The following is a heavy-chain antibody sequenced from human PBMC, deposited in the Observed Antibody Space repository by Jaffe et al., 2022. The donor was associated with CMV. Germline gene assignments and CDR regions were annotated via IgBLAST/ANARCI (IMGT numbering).Heavy chain of an antibody. CDR3: ARLESRDSSGWYLFGDP. CDR1: GGSISSSSYY. CDR2: IYYSGST. V-gene: IGHV4-39*01. D-gene: IGHD6-19*01. Sequence: QLQLQESGPGLVKPSETLSLTCTVSGGSISSSSYYWGWIRQPPGKGLEWIGSIYYSGSTYYNPSLKSRVTISVDTSKNQFSLKLSSVTAADTAVYYCARLESRDSSGWYLFGDPWGQGTLVTVSS. J-gene: IGHJ5*02.